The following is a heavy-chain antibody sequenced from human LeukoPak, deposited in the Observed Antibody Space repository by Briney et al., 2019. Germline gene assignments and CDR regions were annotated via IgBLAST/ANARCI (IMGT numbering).Heavy chain of an antibody. V-gene: IGHV3-7*01. D-gene: IGHD1-26*01. Sequence: PGGSLRLSCAASGFTFSSYWMSWVRQAPGKGLEWVANIKQDGSEKYYVDSVKGRFTISRDNSKNTLYLQMNSLRAEDTAVYYCARAGIVGATFRYWGQGTLVTVSS. CDR2: IKQDGSEK. J-gene: IGHJ4*02. CDR1: GFTFSSYW. CDR3: ARAGIVGATFRY.